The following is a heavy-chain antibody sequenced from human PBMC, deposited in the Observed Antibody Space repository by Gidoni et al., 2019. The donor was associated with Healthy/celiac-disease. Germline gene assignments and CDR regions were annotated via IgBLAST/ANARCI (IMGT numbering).Heavy chain of an antibody. CDR3: ARDLTPEIFGVFYGMDV. CDR1: GFTFSSYS. CDR2: ISSSSSYI. Sequence: EVQLVESGGGLVKPGGSLRLSCAASGFTFSSYSMNWVRQAPGKGLEWVSSISSSSSYIYYADSVKGRITISRDNAKNSLYLQMNSLRAEDTAVYYCARDLTPEIFGVFYGMDVWGQGTTVTVSS. D-gene: IGHD3-3*01. V-gene: IGHV3-21*01. J-gene: IGHJ6*02.